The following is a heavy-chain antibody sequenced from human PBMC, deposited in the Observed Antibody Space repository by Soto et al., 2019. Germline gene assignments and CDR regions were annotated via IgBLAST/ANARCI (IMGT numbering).Heavy chain of an antibody. J-gene: IGHJ4*02. CDR3: ARGRGDTAMAWYY. D-gene: IGHD5-18*01. CDR1: GGSISSYY. CDR2: IYYSGST. Sequence: QVQLQESGPGLVKPSETLSLTCTVSGGSISSYYWSWIRQSPGKGLEWIGYIYYSGSTKYNPSLKRRVIISVDTSKNQFSLKLSSVTAADTAVYYCARGRGDTAMAWYYWGQGTLVTVSS. V-gene: IGHV4-59*01.